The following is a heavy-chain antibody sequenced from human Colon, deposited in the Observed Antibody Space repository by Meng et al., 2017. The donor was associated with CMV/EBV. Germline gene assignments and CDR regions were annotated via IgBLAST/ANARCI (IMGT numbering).Heavy chain of an antibody. CDR2: ILAISGVG. CDR1: GGTFSTYS. D-gene: IGHD6-19*01. V-gene: IGHV1-69*17. Sequence: CKASGGTFSTYSVSWVRQAPGQGLEWMGAILAISGVGKYAQRFQDRITITADRSTNTIYMELSSLTSDDTAVYYCASGGPVAGNFDHWGQGTLVTVSS. CDR3: ASGGPVAGNFDH. J-gene: IGHJ4*02.